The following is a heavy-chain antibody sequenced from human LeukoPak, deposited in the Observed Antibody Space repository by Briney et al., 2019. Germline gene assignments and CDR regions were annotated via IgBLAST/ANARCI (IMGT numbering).Heavy chain of an antibody. V-gene: IGHV4-4*07. J-gene: IGHJ6*03. Sequence: SETLSLTCSVSGDSISYFYWSWIRQAAGKGLEWIGRISGSGSTDYNASLKSRVTVSVDTSKNQFSLKLSSVTAADKAVYYCARRYSGSYGLYSHHSMDVWGKGTTVTISS. CDR1: GDSISYFY. D-gene: IGHD1-26*01. CDR3: ARRYSGSYGLYSHHSMDV. CDR2: ISGSGST.